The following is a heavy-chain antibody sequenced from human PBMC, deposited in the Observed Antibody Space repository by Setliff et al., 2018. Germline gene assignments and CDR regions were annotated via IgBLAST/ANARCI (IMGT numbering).Heavy chain of an antibody. V-gene: IGHV4-61*09. CDR2: IYTNGGT. D-gene: IGHD1-1*01. Sequence: SETLSLTCSVSGASISSGNDFWNWIRQPAGKGLEWIGDIYTNGGTDYSPSLRSRVTISLGTSKNQFSLQLTSVTAADTAIYYCARSDDNFQYPDYWGQGTLVTVSS. J-gene: IGHJ4*01. CDR1: GASISSGNDF. CDR3: ARSDDNFQYPDY.